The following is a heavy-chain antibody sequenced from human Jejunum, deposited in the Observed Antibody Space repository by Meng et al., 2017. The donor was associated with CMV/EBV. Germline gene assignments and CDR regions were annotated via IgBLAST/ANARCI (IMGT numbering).Heavy chain of an antibody. CDR3: AKGGFGRPLDY. CDR1: GFNVSTNY. J-gene: IGHJ4*01. V-gene: IGHV3-53*01. CDR2: IYTSGNT. Sequence: SCAASGFNVSTNYMNWVRQAPGKGLEWVSVIYTSGNTYYADSVKGRFTISRDSSTNTAYLQMNSLRNEDTAVYYCAKGGFGRPLDYWGHGTLVTVSS. D-gene: IGHD3-10*01.